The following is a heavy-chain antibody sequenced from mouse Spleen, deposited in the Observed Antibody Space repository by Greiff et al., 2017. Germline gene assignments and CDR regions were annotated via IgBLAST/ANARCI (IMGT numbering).Heavy chain of an antibody. J-gene: IGHJ3*01. V-gene: IGHV1-69*01. Sequence: VQLQQSGAELVMPGASVKLSCKASGYTFTSYWMHWVKQRPGQGLEWIGEIDPSDSYTNYNQKFKGKATLTVDKSSSTAYMQLSSLTSEDSAVYYCARSGYPAWFAYWGQGTLVTVSA. CDR3: ARSGYPAWFAY. D-gene: IGHD2-2*01. CDR1: GYTFTSYW. CDR2: IDPSDSYT.